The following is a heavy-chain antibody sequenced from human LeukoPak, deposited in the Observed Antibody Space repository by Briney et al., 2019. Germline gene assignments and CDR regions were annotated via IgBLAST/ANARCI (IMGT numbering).Heavy chain of an antibody. CDR2: ISIDGSEK. D-gene: IGHD6-19*01. Sequence: GRSLRLSCAASGFTFRNYGMHWVRQAPGKGLEWVAVISIDGSEKYYADSVKGRFTISRDNSKNTLYLQMNSLRAEDTAVYYCAKDRWLGRYYYYYGMDVWGQGTTVTVSS. CDR1: GFTFRNYG. CDR3: AKDRWLGRYYYYYGMDV. V-gene: IGHV3-30*18. J-gene: IGHJ6*02.